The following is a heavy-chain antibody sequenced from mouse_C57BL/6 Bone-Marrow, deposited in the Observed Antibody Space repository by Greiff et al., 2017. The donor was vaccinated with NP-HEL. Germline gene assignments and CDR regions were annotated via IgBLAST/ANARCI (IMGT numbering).Heavy chain of an antibody. CDR2: IDPSDSYT. CDR1: GYTFTSYW. Sequence: QVQLQQPGAELVRPGTSVKLSCKASGYTFTSYWMHWVKQRPGQGLEWIGEIDPSDSYTNYNQKFKGKATLTVDTSSSTAYMQLSSLTSEDSAVYYCARVYYYGSSFFDYWGQGTTLTVSS. D-gene: IGHD1-1*01. CDR3: ARVYYYGSSFFDY. V-gene: IGHV1-59*01. J-gene: IGHJ2*01.